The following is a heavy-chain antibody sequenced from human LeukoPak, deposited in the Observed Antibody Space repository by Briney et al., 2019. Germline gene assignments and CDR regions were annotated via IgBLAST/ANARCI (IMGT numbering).Heavy chain of an antibody. J-gene: IGHJ3*02. CDR1: GXIFSSYG. CDR2: MSYDGTNK. V-gene: IGHV3-30*18. Sequence: PGRSLRLSCAASGXIFSSYGMHWVRQAPGKGLEWVAVMSYDGTNKYYADSVKGRFTISRDNSKNTLYLQMNSLRAEDTAVYYCAKDFGELLYGDTFDIWGQGTMVAVSS. CDR3: AKDFGELLYGDTFDI. D-gene: IGHD3-10*01.